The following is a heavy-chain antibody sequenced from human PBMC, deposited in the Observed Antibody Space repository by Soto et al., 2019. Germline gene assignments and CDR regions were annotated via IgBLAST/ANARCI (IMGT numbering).Heavy chain of an antibody. Sequence: SETLSLTCSVSGASISSYYLSWFRQAPGKGLEYIGYIHNGERTNYNPSLESRVTISADTSKNQFSLRLSSVTAADTAMYYCSYGDSPGPIDHWGQGTLVTVYS. CDR1: GASISSYY. D-gene: IGHD4-17*01. CDR2: IHNGERT. J-gene: IGHJ4*02. CDR3: SYGDSPGPIDH. V-gene: IGHV4-59*01.